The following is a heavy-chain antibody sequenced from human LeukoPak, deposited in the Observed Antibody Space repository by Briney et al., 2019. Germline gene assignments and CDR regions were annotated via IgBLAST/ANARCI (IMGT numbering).Heavy chain of an antibody. CDR1: GFTFSSYE. CDR2: ISSSGSTI. V-gene: IGHV3-48*03. CDR3: ARRSGSGPNTDAFDI. J-gene: IGHJ3*02. Sequence: PGGSLRLSCAASGFTFSSYEMNWVRQAPGKGLEWVSYISSSGSTIYYADSVKGRFTISRDNAKNSLYLQMNSLRAEDTALYYCARRSGSGPNTDAFDIWGQGTMVTVSS. D-gene: IGHD6-19*01.